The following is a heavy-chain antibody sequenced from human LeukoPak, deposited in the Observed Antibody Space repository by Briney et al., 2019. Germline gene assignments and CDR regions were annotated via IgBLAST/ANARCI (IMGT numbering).Heavy chain of an antibody. Sequence: AAVKVSCKASGYTFTSYSIRRVRQPPAQGLEWMGWISAYNGNTNYAHKLQGRVTMTTDTSTNTAYMELRSLRSDDRAVYSCARDARVDYHRSAPGGYWGQRTLGTLSS. CDR3: ARDARVDYHRSAPGGY. CDR2: ISAYNGNT. CDR1: GYTFTSYS. D-gene: IGHD4/OR15-4a*01. V-gene: IGHV1-18*01. J-gene: IGHJ4*02.